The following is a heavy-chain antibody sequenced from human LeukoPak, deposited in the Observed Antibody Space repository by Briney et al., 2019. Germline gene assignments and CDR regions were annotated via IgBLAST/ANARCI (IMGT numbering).Heavy chain of an antibody. J-gene: IGHJ4*02. V-gene: IGHV3-30*18. D-gene: IGHD6-13*01. CDR2: MSYDGSDK. Sequence: GGSLRLSCEASGFTFSTYGMHWVHQAPGKGLEWVALMSYDGSDKSYADSVKGRFTISRDNSKSTLYLQMDSLRGDDAAVYYCAKAVGSISWSFDYWGQGTLVTVSS. CDR3: AKAVGSISWSFDY. CDR1: GFTFSTYG.